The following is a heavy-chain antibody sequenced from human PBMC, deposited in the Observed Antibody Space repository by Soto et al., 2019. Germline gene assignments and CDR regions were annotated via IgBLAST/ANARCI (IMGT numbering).Heavy chain of an antibody. D-gene: IGHD3-3*01. CDR3: AITGAGYYIV. J-gene: IGHJ4*02. CDR2: IFSADNT. CDR1: VFTVISNY. V-gene: IGHV3-53*01. Sequence: GWSLRLSCASSVFTVISNYLSWVRQAPGKGLEWVSVIFSADNTHYADSVKGRFTISRDNSKNTVFLQMSSLRAEDRAVYYCAITGAGYYIVWGQGTPVTVSS.